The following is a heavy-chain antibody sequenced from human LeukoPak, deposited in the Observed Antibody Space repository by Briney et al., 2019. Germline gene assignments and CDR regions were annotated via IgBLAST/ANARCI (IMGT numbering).Heavy chain of an antibody. Sequence: PGGSLRLSCGASGFTFSYYAMHWVRQAPGKGLEWVAVISYDGSNKYYADSVKGRFTISRDNSKNTLYLQMNSLRAEDTAVYYCARDYYDEWGQGTLVTVSS. J-gene: IGHJ4*02. CDR3: ARDYYDE. V-gene: IGHV3-30*04. CDR2: ISYDGSNK. CDR1: GFTFSYYA.